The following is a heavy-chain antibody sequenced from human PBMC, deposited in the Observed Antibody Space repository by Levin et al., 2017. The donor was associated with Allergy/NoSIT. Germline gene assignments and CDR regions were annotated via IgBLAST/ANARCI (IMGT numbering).Heavy chain of an antibody. CDR3: ARRGTRDYYYYMDV. Sequence: GESLKISCQGSGYSFTSYWIGWVRQMPGKGLEWMGIIYPGDSDTRYSPSFQGQVTISADKSISTAYLPWSSLKASDTAIYYWARRGTRDYYYYMDVWGKGTTVTVSS. CDR2: IYPGDSDT. J-gene: IGHJ6*03. V-gene: IGHV5-51*01. CDR1: GYSFTSYW. D-gene: IGHD1-1*01.